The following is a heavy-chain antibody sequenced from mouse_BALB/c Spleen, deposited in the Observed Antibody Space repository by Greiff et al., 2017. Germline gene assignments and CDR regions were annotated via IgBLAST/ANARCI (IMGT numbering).Heavy chain of an antibody. CDR1: GFAFSSYD. D-gene: IGHD1-1*01. J-gene: IGHJ4*01. Sequence: EVKLMESGGGLVKPGGSLKLSCAASGFAFSSYDMSWVRQTPEKRLEWVAYISSGGGSTYYPDTVKGRFTISRDNAKNTLYLQMSSLKSEDTAMYYCARQLLYYAMDYWGQGTSVTVSS. CDR3: ARQLLYYAMDY. CDR2: ISSGGGST. V-gene: IGHV5-12-1*01.